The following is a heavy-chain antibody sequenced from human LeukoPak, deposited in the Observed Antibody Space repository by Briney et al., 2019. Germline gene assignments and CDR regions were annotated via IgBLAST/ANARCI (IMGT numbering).Heavy chain of an antibody. V-gene: IGHV3-74*01. Sequence: PGGSLRLSCAASGFTFSSYWMHWVRRAPGKGLVWVSRINTDGSTTNYADSVKGRFTISRDNGKNTLYLQMNSLRAEDTAVYYCARDRLRRSYYYGMDVWGQGTTVTVSS. J-gene: IGHJ6*02. D-gene: IGHD4-23*01. CDR3: ARDRLRRSYYYGMDV. CDR1: GFTFSSYW. CDR2: INTDGSTT.